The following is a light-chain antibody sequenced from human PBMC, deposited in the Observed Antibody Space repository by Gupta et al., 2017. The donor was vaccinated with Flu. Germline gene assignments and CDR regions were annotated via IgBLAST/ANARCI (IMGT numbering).Light chain of an antibody. CDR1: QSLLYSSNNKNY. CDR2: WAS. J-gene: IGKJ3*01. CDR3: QQFYTTPLA. V-gene: IGKV4-1*01. Sequence: DIVMTQSPDSLAVSLGERATINCKSSQSLLYSSNNKNYLAWYQQKPGQPPKLLIHWASTRQSGVPDRFSGSGSGTDFTLTISSLQAEDGAVYYCQQFYTTPLAFGPGTKVDIK.